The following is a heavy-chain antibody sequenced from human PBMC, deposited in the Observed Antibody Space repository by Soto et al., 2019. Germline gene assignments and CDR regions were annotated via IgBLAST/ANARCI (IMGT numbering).Heavy chain of an antibody. D-gene: IGHD2-8*02. J-gene: IGHJ4*02. CDR3: ASSVLVTSTMNYFDL. CDR1: GYSFPNFW. Sequence: PGQSLKISCQASGYSFPNFWIAWVRQIPGEGLEWLGIIYPDDSDTRYSPSFLGQVTISADKSIKTTYLQWSSLKASDTAIYFCASSVLVTSTMNYFDLWGQGTLVTVSS. CDR2: IYPDDSDT. V-gene: IGHV5-51*01.